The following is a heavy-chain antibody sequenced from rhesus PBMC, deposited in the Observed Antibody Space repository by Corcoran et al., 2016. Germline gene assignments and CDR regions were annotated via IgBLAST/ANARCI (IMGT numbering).Heavy chain of an antibody. D-gene: IGHD1-14*01. J-gene: IGHJ4*01. V-gene: IGHV3-103*01. CDR1: GFPFSRYG. Sequence: EVQLVESGGGLAKPGGSLRLSCAASGFPFSRYGMPRVRQAPGKGLEWVSAISSGGTTYYAGSVKGRFTISRDNSKNTLSLQINSLRAEDTAVYYCAKGGRSSWNDVDYWGQGVLVTVSS. CDR3: AKGGRSSWNDVDY. CDR2: ISSGGTT.